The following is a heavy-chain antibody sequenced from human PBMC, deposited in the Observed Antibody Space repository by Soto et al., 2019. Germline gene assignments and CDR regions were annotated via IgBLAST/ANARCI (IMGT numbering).Heavy chain of an antibody. J-gene: IGHJ4*02. D-gene: IGHD1-26*01. CDR3: PRDIEHRRFDY. Sequence: VGSLRLSCESAVFTFRNHGMHCVRQSPGKGLEWVAVIWYDGSDKYYADSVKGRFTISRDNSKNTLFLQMNSLRVEDTAMYFCPRDIEHRRFDYWGQRTLVNVS. V-gene: IGHV3-33*01. CDR2: IWYDGSDK. CDR1: VFTFRNHG.